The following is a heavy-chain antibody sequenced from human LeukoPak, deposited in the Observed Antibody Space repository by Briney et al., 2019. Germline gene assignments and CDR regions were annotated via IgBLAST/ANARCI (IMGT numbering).Heavy chain of an antibody. J-gene: IGHJ4*02. CDR2: ISSSSSYI. V-gene: IGHV3-21*04. D-gene: IGHD2-8*01. CDR1: GFTFSSYS. Sequence: GGSLRLSCAASGFTFSSYSMNWVRQAPGKGLEWVSSISSSSSYIYYADSVKGRFTISRDNSKNTLYLQMNSLRAEDTAVYYCASLPDIVLMVYASFDYWGQGTLVTVSS. CDR3: ASLPDIVLMVYASFDY.